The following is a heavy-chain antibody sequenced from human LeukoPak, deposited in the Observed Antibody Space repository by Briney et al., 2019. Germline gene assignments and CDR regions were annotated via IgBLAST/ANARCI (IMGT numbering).Heavy chain of an antibody. Sequence: SQTLSLTCAISGDSVSSNSATWTWIRQSPSRGLEWLVGTYFRSKWYNDSAESVKSRISINPDTSNNQFSLQLSSVTPEDTAVYYCARAGLGGHYIDYWSQGTLVTVPS. CDR3: ARAGLGGHYIDY. CDR2: TYFRSKWYN. CDR1: GDSVSSNSAT. V-gene: IGHV6-1*01. J-gene: IGHJ4*02. D-gene: IGHD2-15*01.